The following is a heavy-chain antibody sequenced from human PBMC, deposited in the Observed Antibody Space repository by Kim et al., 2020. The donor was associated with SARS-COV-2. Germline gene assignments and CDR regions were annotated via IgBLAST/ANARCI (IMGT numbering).Heavy chain of an antibody. CDR2: IDPSDSYT. J-gene: IGHJ5*02. V-gene: IGHV5-10-1*01. CDR3: ARVYYYGSGSSRFDP. D-gene: IGHD3-10*01. CDR1: GYSFTSYW. Sequence: GESLKISCKGSGYSFTSYWISWVRQMPGKGLEWMGRIDPSDSYTNYSTSFQGHVTISADKSISTAYLQWSSLKASDTAMYYCARVYYYGSGSSRFDPWGQGTLLAVSS.